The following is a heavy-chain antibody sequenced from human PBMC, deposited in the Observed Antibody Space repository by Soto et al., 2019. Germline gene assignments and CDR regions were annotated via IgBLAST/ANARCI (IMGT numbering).Heavy chain of an antibody. D-gene: IGHD5-12*01. J-gene: IGHJ4*02. CDR3: ARDSVGSGYD. V-gene: IGHV4-59*01. CDR2: IYYSGYT. Sequence: QVQLQESGPGLVKPSETLSLTCAVSGGSMSSYYWSWIRQPPGKRPEWIGYIYYSGYTNYNPSLKSRVTISVDTSKIQFSLKLSSVTAADTAVYYCARDSVGSGYDWGQGTLVTVSS. CDR1: GGSMSSYY.